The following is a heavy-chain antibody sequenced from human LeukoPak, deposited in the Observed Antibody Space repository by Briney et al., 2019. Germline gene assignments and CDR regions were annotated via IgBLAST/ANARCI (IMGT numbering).Heavy chain of an antibody. CDR1: GFTFSSYA. D-gene: IGHD3-3*01. CDR2: ISGTDGGT. Sequence: GGSLRLSCAASGFTFSSYAMSWVRQAPGKGLEWVSAISGTDGGTYYADSVRGRFTISRDNSRNTLYLQMNSLRAEDTAIYYCAKHLVDDLFDFWGQGTLVTVPS. CDR3: AKHLVDDLFDF. J-gene: IGHJ4*02. V-gene: IGHV3-23*01.